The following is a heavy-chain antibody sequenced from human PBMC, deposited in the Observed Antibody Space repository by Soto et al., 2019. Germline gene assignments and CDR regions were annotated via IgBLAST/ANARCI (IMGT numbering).Heavy chain of an antibody. CDR3: ARHDAWLLGYYYYGMDV. Sequence: QLQLQESGPGLVKPSETLSLTCTVSGGSISSSSYYWGWIRQPPGKGLEWIGSIYYSGSTYYNPSLKSRVTISVDTSKNQFSLKLSSVTAADTAVYYCARHDAWLLGYYYYGMDVWGQGTTVTVSS. V-gene: IGHV4-39*01. CDR2: IYYSGST. D-gene: IGHD3-9*01. J-gene: IGHJ6*02. CDR1: GGSISSSSYY.